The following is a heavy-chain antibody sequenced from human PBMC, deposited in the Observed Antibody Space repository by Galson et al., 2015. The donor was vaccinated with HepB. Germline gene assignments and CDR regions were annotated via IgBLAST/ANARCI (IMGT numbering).Heavy chain of an antibody. D-gene: IGHD3-3*01. V-gene: IGHV1-69*13. CDR2: IIPIFGTA. CDR3: ASIKFGGRFLESGGDY. J-gene: IGHJ4*02. CDR1: GGTFSSYA. Sequence: SVKVSCKASGGTFSSYAISWVRQAPGQGLEWMGGIIPIFGTANYAQKFQGRVTITADESTSTAYMELSSLRSEDTTVYYCASIKFGGRFLESGGDYWGQGTLVTVSS.